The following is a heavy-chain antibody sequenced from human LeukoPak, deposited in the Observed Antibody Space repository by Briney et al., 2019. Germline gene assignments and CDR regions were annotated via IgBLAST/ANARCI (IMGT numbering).Heavy chain of an antibody. V-gene: IGHV3-23*01. D-gene: IGHD2-15*01. J-gene: IGHJ4*02. CDR3: AKGAGGVCGDNNCYSRVFDY. CDR2: ISDSGDST. Sequence: PGGSLRLSCAASGFTFRSYAMSWVRQAPGKGLEWVSIISDSGDSTYYADSVKGRFTISRDNSKNTLYMQMNSLRTEDTALYYCAKGAGGVCGDNNCYSRVFDYWGQGTLVTVSS. CDR1: GFTFRSYA.